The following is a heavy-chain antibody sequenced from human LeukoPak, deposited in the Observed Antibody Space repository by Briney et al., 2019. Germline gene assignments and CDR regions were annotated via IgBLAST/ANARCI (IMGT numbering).Heavy chain of an antibody. Sequence: GGSLRLSCAASGFTVSSNYMSWVRQAPGKGLEWVSVIYSGGSTYYADSVKGRFTISRDNSKNTLYLQMKSLRAEDTAVYYCARGGIMITFGGVIDAFDIWGQGTMVTVSS. V-gene: IGHV3-53*01. J-gene: IGHJ3*02. D-gene: IGHD3-16*02. CDR2: IYSGGST. CDR3: ARGGIMITFGGVIDAFDI. CDR1: GFTVSSNY.